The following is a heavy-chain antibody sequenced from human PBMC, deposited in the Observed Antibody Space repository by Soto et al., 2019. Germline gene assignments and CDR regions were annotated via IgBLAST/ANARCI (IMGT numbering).Heavy chain of an antibody. CDR2: ISYDGSNK. CDR1: GFTFSNNA. CDR3: SRGTTTSAFSALDV. Sequence: QVQLVESGGGVVQPGRSLRLSCAASGFTFSNNAMDWVRQAPGKGLEWVAVISYDGSNKYIAESVKGRFTISRDNSKNNLFLQMNSLRAADTAVYYCSRGTTTSAFSALDVWGQGTTVTVSS. V-gene: IGHV3-30-3*01. D-gene: IGHD1-1*01. J-gene: IGHJ6*02.